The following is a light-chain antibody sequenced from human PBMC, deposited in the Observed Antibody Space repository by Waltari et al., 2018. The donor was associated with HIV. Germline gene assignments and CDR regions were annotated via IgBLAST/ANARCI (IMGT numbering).Light chain of an antibody. V-gene: IGLV2-11*01. CDR3: CSYAASYIYV. CDR2: DVT. J-gene: IGLJ1*01. Sequence: QSALTQPRSVSGSPGQSVPISCAGSSSDVGRYDYVSRSQQLPGNAPKVIIYDVTKRPSGVPDRFSGSKSGNTAFLTISGLQAEDEADYYCCSYAASYIYVFGVGTKVTVL. CDR1: SSDVGRYDY.